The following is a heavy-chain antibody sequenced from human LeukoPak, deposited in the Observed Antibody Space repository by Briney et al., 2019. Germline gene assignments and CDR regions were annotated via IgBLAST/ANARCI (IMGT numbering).Heavy chain of an antibody. J-gene: IGHJ1*01. V-gene: IGHV4-39*01. CDR3: ASPGGRIAVAETYFQH. Sequence: SETLSLTCTVSGGSISSSSYYWGWIRQPPGEGLEWIGSIYYSGSTYYNPSLKSRVTISVDTSKNQFSLKLSSVTAADTAVYYCASPGGRIAVAETYFQHWGQGTLVTVSS. CDR1: GGSISSSSYY. CDR2: IYYSGST. D-gene: IGHD6-19*01.